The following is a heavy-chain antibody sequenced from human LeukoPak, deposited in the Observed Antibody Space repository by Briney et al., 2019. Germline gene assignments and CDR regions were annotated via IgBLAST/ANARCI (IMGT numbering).Heavy chain of an antibody. CDR1: GGSFNGYY. D-gene: IGHD5-18*01. Sequence: SETLSLTCAVYGGSFNGYYWSWIRQPPGKGLEWIGEINHSGSTNYNPSLKSRVTISVDTSKNQFSLKLSSVTAADTAVYYCARDSYGYSYYYYMDVWGKGTTVTVSS. CDR3: ARDSYGYSYYYYMDV. V-gene: IGHV4-34*01. J-gene: IGHJ6*03. CDR2: INHSGST.